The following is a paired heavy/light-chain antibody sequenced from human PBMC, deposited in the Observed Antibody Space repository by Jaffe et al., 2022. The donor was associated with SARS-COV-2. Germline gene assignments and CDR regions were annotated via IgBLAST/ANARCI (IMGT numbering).Heavy chain of an antibody. V-gene: IGHV2-5*02. Sequence: QITLKESGPTLMKPTQTLTLTCTFSEFSLRTTGVGVGWIRQPPGKALEWLAIIYWDDDESYNPSLKSRLTITKDTSKNQVVLTMTNMGPVDTATYYCAHRPRDHSFFAFDIWGQGTMVTVSS. D-gene: IGHD3-16*02. CDR3: AHRPRDHSFFAFDI. J-gene: IGHJ3*02. CDR1: EFSLRTTGVG. CDR2: IYWDDDE.
Light chain of an antibody. V-gene: IGLV1-44*01. Sequence: QSVLTQPPAASGTPGQRVTISCSGGTSNIGSRTVSWYQQLPGTAPKLLIYSTNRRPSGVPDRISGSKSGTSASLAISGLQSEDEADYYCAAWDDSLHAYVFGAGTKVTVL. CDR2: STN. J-gene: IGLJ1*01. CDR1: TSNIGSRT. CDR3: AAWDDSLHAYV.